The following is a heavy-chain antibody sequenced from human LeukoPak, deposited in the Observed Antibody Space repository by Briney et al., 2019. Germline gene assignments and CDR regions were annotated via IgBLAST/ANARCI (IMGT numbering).Heavy chain of an antibody. D-gene: IGHD3/OR15-3a*01. Sequence: PGGSRKRSGAASGFIFSDYYMSWIRQTPEKGLDLLSYISSSSGYKNYADSLKGRFTISRDNAKNSVYLQMNSLSAEDTAVYYCARQGLYDSSDFWTFQHWGQGTLVTVSS. J-gene: IGHJ1*01. CDR1: GFIFSDYY. CDR3: ARQGLYDSSDFWTFQH. V-gene: IGHV3-11*06. CDR2: ISSSSGYK.